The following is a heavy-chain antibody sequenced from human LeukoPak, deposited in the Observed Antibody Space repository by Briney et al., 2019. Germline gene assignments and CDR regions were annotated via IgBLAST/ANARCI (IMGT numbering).Heavy chain of an antibody. J-gene: IGHJ4*02. V-gene: IGHV2-70*01. CDR3: ARRDSSSWYFDF. D-gene: IGHD6-13*01. Sequence: ESGPALVKPTQTLTLTCTFSGFSLSTSGMCVNWIRQPPGKALEWLAHIDWDDDKYYTTSLKTRLTISKDTSKNQVVPKMTNMDPVGTATYYCARRDSSSWYFDFWGQGTLVTVSS. CDR1: GFSLSTSGMC. CDR2: IDWDDDK.